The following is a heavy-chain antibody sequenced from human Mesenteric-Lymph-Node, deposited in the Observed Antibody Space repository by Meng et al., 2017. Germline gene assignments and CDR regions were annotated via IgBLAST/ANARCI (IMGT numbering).Heavy chain of an antibody. CDR2: ISGSGGST. CDR1: GFTFSDYY. V-gene: IGHV3-23*01. CDR3: ARAVPFTTTALDI. J-gene: IGHJ3*02. Sequence: GESLKISCAASGFTFSDYYMSWIRQAPGKGLEWVSAISGSGGSTYYADSVKGRFTISRDNSKNTLYLQMNSLRAEDTALFYCARAVPFTTTALDIWGQGTMVTVSS. D-gene: IGHD4-17*01.